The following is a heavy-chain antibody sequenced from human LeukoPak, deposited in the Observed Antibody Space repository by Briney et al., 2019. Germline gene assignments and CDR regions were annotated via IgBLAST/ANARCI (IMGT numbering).Heavy chain of an antibody. J-gene: IGHJ4*02. Sequence: SETLPLTCTVSGGSVSSGSYYWSWIRQPPGKGLEWIGYIYYSGSTNYNPSLKSRVTISVDTSKNQFSLKLSSVTAADTAVYYCARRTYSSGWSNFDYWGQGTLVTVSS. CDR2: IYYSGST. V-gene: IGHV4-61*01. CDR3: ARRTYSSGWSNFDY. D-gene: IGHD6-19*01. CDR1: GGSVSSGSYY.